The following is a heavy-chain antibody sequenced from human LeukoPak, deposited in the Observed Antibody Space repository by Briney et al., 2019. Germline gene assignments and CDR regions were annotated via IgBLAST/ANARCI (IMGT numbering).Heavy chain of an antibody. D-gene: IGHD7-27*01. CDR1: GFTFSSYA. J-gene: IGHJ4*02. Sequence: QPGRSLRLSCAASGFTFSSYAMHWVRQAPGKGLEWVAVISYDGSNKYYADSVKGRFTISRDNSKNTLYLQMNSLRAEDTAVYYCAGDPSWGSSFDYWGQGTLVTVSS. CDR3: AGDPSWGSSFDY. V-gene: IGHV3-30-3*01. CDR2: ISYDGSNK.